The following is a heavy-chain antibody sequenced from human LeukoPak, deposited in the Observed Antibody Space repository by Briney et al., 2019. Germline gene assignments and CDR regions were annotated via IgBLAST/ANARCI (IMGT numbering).Heavy chain of an antibody. CDR1: GYTFTSYG. CDR2: INPSGGGT. D-gene: IGHD5-24*01. J-gene: IGHJ4*02. V-gene: IGHV1-46*01. Sequence: ASVKVSCKASGYTFTSYGISWVRQAPGQGLEWMGIINPSGGGTSYAQKSQGRVTMTRDTSTSTVYMELSSLRSEDTAVYYCARGPRVRRDGYNRTPDFDYWGQGTLVTVSS. CDR3: ARGPRVRRDGYNRTPDFDY.